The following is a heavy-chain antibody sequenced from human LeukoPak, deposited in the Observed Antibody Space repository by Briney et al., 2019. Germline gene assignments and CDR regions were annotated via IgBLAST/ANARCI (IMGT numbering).Heavy chain of an antibody. CDR3: VKYSGFDYFFDY. Sequence: GGSLRLSCAASGFTFSSYWMHWVRQAPGKGLVWVSRINSDGSSTNYADSVKGRFTISRDNAKNTLYLQMNSLRPEDTAVYYCVKYSGFDYFFDYWGQGTLVTVSS. CDR2: INSDGSST. V-gene: IGHV3-74*01. D-gene: IGHD5-12*01. CDR1: GFTFSSYW. J-gene: IGHJ4*02.